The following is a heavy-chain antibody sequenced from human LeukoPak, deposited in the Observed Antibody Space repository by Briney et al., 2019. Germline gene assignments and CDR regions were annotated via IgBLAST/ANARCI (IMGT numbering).Heavy chain of an antibody. D-gene: IGHD3-22*01. J-gene: IGHJ4*02. V-gene: IGHV3-23*01. CDR1: GFTFSSYA. CDR2: ISGSGGST. Sequence: PGGSLRLSCAASGFTFSSYAMSWVRQAPGKGLEWVSAISGSGGSTYYADSVKGRFTISRDNSKNTLYLQMNSLRAEDTAVYYCAKDQPEYYYDSSGYPLDYWGQGTLVTVSP. CDR3: AKDQPEYYYDSSGYPLDY.